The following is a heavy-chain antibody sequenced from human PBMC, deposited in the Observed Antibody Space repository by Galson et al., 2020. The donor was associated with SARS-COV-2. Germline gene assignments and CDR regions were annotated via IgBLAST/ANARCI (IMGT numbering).Heavy chain of an antibody. D-gene: IGHD3-10*01. CDR3: AGDNTGTDWNREYFFDY. Sequence: ASVKVSCKTSGYTFSTYGVNWVRQAPGQGLEWMGWISAGNGNTHYAQNFQGRVTLTRDTYTTTAYMELRSLRPDDAAVDYCAGDNTGTDWNREYFFDYWGQGTPVTVSS. CDR2: ISAGNGNT. CDR1: GYTFSTYG. J-gene: IGHJ4*02. V-gene: IGHV1-18*01.